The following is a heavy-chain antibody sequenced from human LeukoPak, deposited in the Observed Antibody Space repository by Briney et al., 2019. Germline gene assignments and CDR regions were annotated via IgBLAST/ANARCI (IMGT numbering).Heavy chain of an antibody. CDR2: ISPVDSVA. V-gene: IGHV5-51*01. CDR3: ERRDGYGSQYAYKDCFDA. J-gene: IGHJ5*02. Sequence: GESLKISCKTSGFTFTHFWIVWVRQMPGKGLEFIGAISPVDSVAKYSPSFEGQVTMSADKSITTAYLEWSSLKASDTATYYCERRDGYGSQYAYKDCFDAWGQGTLVTVSS. D-gene: IGHD3-10*01. CDR1: GFTFTHFW.